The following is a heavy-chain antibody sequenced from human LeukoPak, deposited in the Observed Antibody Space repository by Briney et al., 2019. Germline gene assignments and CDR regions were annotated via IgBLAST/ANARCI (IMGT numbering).Heavy chain of an antibody. J-gene: IGHJ6*03. CDR3: ARDPPTSVVMGSFYMDV. Sequence: PSETLSLTCTVSGGSISNYYWNWIRQPAGKALEWIGRVYTTGSTNYNPSLKSRVTMSVDTSKNQFSLKLSSVTAADTAVYFCARDPPTSVVMGSFYMDVWGKGTTVTISS. CDR2: VYTTGST. V-gene: IGHV4-4*07. CDR1: GGSISNYY. D-gene: IGHD3-16*01.